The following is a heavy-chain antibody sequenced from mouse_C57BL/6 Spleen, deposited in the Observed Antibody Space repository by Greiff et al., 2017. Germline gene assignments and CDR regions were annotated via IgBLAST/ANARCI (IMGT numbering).Heavy chain of an antibody. Sequence: VQLQQSGPELVKPGASVKISCKASGYAFSSSWMNWVKQRPGKGLEWIGRIYPGDGDTNYNGKFKGKATLTADKSSSTAYMQLSSLTSEDSAVYVWARADYDRAAGFAYWGQGTLVTVSA. CDR2: IYPGDGDT. D-gene: IGHD2-4*01. J-gene: IGHJ3*01. V-gene: IGHV1-82*01. CDR1: GYAFSSSW. CDR3: ARADYDRAAGFAY.